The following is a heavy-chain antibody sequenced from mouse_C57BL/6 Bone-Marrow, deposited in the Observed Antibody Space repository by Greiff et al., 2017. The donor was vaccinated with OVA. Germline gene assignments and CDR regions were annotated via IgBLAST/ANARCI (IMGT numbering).Heavy chain of an antibody. D-gene: IGHD2-5*01. Sequence: EVKLQESGPGLVKPSQSLSLTCSVTGYSITSGYYWNWIRQFPGNKLEWMGYISYDGSNNYNPSLKNRISITRDTSKNQFFLKLNSVTTEDTATYYCARDTYSKAWFAYWGQGTLVTVSA. CDR3: ARDTYSKAWFAY. CDR2: ISYDGSN. V-gene: IGHV3-6*01. CDR1: GYSITSGYY. J-gene: IGHJ3*01.